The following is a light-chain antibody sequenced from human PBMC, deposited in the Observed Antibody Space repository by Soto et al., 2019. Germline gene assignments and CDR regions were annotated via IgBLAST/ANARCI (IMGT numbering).Light chain of an antibody. CDR2: GAK. V-gene: IGKV1-17*01. CDR3: QQYNSYSEA. CDR1: QAISNY. J-gene: IGKJ1*01. Sequence: DIQMTQSPSFLSASVGDRVTITCRASQAISNYLNWYQQKPGKAPNLLIYGAKTLQSGVPSRFSGSGYGTEFTLTISSLQPDDFATYYCQQYNSYSEAFGQGTKVDIK.